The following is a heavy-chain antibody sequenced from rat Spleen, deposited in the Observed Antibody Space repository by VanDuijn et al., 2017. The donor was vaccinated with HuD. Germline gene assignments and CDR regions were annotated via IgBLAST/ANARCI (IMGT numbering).Heavy chain of an antibody. J-gene: IGHJ4*01. CDR2: TNPDGGST. D-gene: IGHD1-12*02. Sequence: EVQLVESGGGLVQPGRSLKLSCVVSGFTCSSHWMFWIRQAPGKGLEWVSSTNPDGGSTYYADSVKGRFTVSREDAENTLYLQMNSLRSEDTATYYCARGMGYIMDVWGQGVEVTVSS. CDR3: ARGMGYIMDV. V-gene: IGHV5-58*01. CDR1: GFTCSSHW.